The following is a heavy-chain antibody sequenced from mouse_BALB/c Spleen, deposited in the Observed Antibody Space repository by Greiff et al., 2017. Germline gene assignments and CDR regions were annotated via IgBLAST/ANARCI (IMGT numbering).Heavy chain of an antibody. D-gene: IGHD2-3*01. CDR3: ARFDGYPFFAY. V-gene: IGHV14-3*02. CDR1: GFNIKDTY. J-gene: IGHJ3*01. Sequence: EVQLVESGAELVKPGASVKLSCTASGFNIKDTYMHWVKQRPEQGLEWIGRIDPANGNTKYDPKFQGKATITADTSSNTAYLQLSSLTSEDTAVYYCARFDGYPFFAYWGQGTLVTVSA. CDR2: IDPANGNT.